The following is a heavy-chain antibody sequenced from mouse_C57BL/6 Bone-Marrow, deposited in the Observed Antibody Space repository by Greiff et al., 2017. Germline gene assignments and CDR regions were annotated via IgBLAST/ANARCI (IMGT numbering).Heavy chain of an antibody. J-gene: IGHJ3*01. CDR1: GYAFTNYL. Sequence: QVQLQQSGAELVRPGTSVKVSCKASGYAFTNYLIEWVKQRPGQGLEWIGVINPGSGGTNYNEKFKGKATLTADKSSSTAYMQLSSLTSEDSAVYFCARVRYYGSSYFSWCGYWGQGTLVTVSA. D-gene: IGHD1-1*01. CDR2: INPGSGGT. V-gene: IGHV1-54*01. CDR3: ARVRYYGSSYFSWCGY.